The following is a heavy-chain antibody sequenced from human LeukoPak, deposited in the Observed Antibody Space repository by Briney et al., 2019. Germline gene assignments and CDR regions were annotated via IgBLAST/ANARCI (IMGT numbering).Heavy chain of an antibody. J-gene: IGHJ4*02. CDR1: GFTFSSYA. D-gene: IGHD6-13*01. CDR2: ISYDGSNK. V-gene: IGHV3-30-3*01. CDR3: ARPYSSSWYNYFDS. Sequence: GGSLRLSCAASGFTFSSYAMHWVRQAPGKRLEWVAVISYDGSNKYYADSVKGRFTISRDNSKNTLYLQMNSLRAEDTAVYYCARPYSSSWYNYFDSWGQGTLVTVSS.